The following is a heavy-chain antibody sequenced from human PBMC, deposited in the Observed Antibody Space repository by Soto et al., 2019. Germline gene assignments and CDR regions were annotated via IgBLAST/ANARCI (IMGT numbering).Heavy chain of an antibody. V-gene: IGHV1-69*01. CDR2: IIPTFGTG. CDR3: ASFDGTLVRGGRSSPYEMDV. Sequence: QVLLVQSGPEVKKPGSSVKVSCKASGGTFNNYAINWARQAPGKGLEWMGGIIPTFGTGNHAQKFQGRVTITADESTTTAYMQLNSLRSEHTAIYYCASFDGTLVRGGRSSPYEMDVWGQGTTVIVSS. J-gene: IGHJ6*02. CDR1: GGTFNNYA. D-gene: IGHD3-10*01.